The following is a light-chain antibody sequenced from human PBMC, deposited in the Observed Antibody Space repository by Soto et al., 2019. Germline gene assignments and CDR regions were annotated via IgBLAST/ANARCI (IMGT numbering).Light chain of an antibody. CDR1: ERISSNF. CDR2: SAS. CDR3: QQYCTSPFT. V-gene: IGKV3-20*01. J-gene: IGKJ3*01. Sequence: VLTQSPDTLSLSPGERATLSCRASERISSNFLAWYQQRPGQAPRLLIYSASTRASGIPDRFSGSGSGTDFALTISRLEPEDVAVFYCQQYCTSPFTFGPGTKVEIK.